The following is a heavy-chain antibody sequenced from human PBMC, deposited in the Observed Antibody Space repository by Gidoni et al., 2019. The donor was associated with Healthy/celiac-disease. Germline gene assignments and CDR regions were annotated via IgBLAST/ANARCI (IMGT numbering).Heavy chain of an antibody. J-gene: IGHJ4*02. V-gene: IGHV3-21*01. CDR1: GFTFSSYS. D-gene: IGHD6-13*01. Sequence: EVQLVESGGGLVKPGGSLRLSCAASGFTFSSYSMNWVRQAPGKGREWVSSISSSSSYIYYADSVKGRFTISRDNAKNSLYLQMNSLRAEDTAVYYCAREGSSSWPIDYWGQGTLVTVSS. CDR3: AREGSSSWPIDY. CDR2: ISSSSSYI.